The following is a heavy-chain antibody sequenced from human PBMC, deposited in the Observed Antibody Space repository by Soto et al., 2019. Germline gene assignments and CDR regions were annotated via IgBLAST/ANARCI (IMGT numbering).Heavy chain of an antibody. CDR2: IHTVGST. J-gene: IGHJ4*02. CDR1: GFSIGGNP. CDR3: ARGLNDDS. D-gene: IGHD1-1*01. V-gene: IGHV3-53*01. Sequence: PGGSLRLSCEVSGFSIGGNPISWVRQAPWQGLEWVASIHTVGSTYYADSVQGRFTISRDNSKNTLFLQMNSLRVGDTAIYFCARGLNDDSWGRGTLVAVCS.